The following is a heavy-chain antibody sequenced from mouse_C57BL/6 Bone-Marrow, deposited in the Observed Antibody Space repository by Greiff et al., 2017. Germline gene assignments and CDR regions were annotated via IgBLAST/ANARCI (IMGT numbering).Heavy chain of an antibody. Sequence: EVQGVEPGGGLVQPGESLKLSCESNEYDFPSHDMSWVRKTPEKRLELVADINSDGGSTYYPDTMERRFIISIDNTKKNLYLQMSSLRSEDTAVYDCARQRNWAMDYWGQGTSVTVTS. CDR1: EYDFPSHD. J-gene: IGHJ4*01. CDR2: INSDGGST. V-gene: IGHV5-2*01. D-gene: IGHD4-1*01. CDR3: ARQRNWAMDY.